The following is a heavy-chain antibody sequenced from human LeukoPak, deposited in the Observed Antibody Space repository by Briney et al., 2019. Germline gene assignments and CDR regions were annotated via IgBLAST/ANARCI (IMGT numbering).Heavy chain of an antibody. D-gene: IGHD2-2*02. CDR3: ARDRGRTIVIVPAAIDY. CDR2: INAGNGNT. V-gene: IGHV1-3*01. Sequence: ASVKVSCKASGYTFTSYAMHWVRQAPGQRLEWMGWINAGNGNTKYSQKFQGRVTITRDTSASTAYMELSSLRSEDTAVYYCARDRGRTIVIVPAAIDYWGQGTLVTVSS. CDR1: GYTFTSYA. J-gene: IGHJ4*02.